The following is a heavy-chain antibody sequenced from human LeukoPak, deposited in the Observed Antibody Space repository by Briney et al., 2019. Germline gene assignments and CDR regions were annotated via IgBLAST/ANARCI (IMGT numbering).Heavy chain of an antibody. V-gene: IGHV3-53*05. J-gene: IGHJ6*02. D-gene: IGHD2-15*01. CDR2: IYSGGNT. CDR3: ARDRCSGGSCYGYYYGMDV. CDR1: GFTVSTNY. Sequence: GGSLRLSCAASGFTVSTNYMTWVRQAPGKGLEWVSVIYSGGNTYYADSVKGRFTISRDNSKNTLHLQMNSLRAEDTAVYYCARDRCSGGSCYGYYYGMDVWGQGTTVTVSS.